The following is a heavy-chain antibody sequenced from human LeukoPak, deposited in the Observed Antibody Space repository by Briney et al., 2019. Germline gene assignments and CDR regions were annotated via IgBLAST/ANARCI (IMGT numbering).Heavy chain of an antibody. Sequence: SETLSLTCTVSGGSISSYYWSWIRQPPGKGLEWIGYIYYSGSTNYNPSLKSRVTISVDTSKNQFSLKLSSVTAADTAVYYCARGTSTSKITIEGWGQGTLVTVSS. CDR2: IYYSGST. V-gene: IGHV4-59*01. CDR1: GGSISSYY. J-gene: IGHJ4*02. CDR3: ARGTSTSKITIEG. D-gene: IGHD3-3*01.